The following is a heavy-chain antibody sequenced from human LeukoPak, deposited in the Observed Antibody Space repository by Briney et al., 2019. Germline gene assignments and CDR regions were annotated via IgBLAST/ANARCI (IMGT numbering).Heavy chain of an antibody. V-gene: IGHV4-59*01. CDR2: IYSSGST. CDR1: GGSFSGYY. J-gene: IGHJ6*03. CDR3: ARVYDSGSQAYFYYMDV. D-gene: IGHD3-10*01. Sequence: PSGTLSLTCAVYGGSFSGYYWSWIRQPPGKGLEWIGYIYSSGSTNYNPSLKSRVTMSVDTSKNQFSLKVNSVTAADTAVYYCARVYDSGSQAYFYYMDVWGKGTTVTISS.